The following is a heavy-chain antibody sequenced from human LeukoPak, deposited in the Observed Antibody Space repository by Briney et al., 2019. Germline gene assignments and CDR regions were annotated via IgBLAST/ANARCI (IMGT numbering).Heavy chain of an antibody. V-gene: IGHV3-23*01. CDR2: IGSDNKP. CDR1: RFTFSAYA. CDR3: ARDLHYYVAMDG. J-gene: IGHJ6*02. D-gene: IGHD3-10*02. Sequence: PGGSLRLSCEASRFTFSAYAMTWGSEGPGGGLEWGSSIGSDNKPHYSESVKGRFAISRDNSKSMLFLQLSSLRAEDTALYYCARDLHYYVAMDGWGQGTTVTVS.